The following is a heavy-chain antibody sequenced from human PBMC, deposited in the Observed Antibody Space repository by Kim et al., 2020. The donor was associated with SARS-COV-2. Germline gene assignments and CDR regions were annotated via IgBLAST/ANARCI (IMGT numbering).Heavy chain of an antibody. Sequence: GGSLRLSCAASGFTFSSYGMHWVRQAPGKGLEWVAVISYDGSNKYYADSVKGRFTISRDNSKNTLYLQMNSLRAEDTAVYYCASPWGVDTTDYYYYYGMDVWGQGTTVTVSS. V-gene: IGHV3-30*03. CDR2: ISYDGSNK. CDR1: GFTFSSYG. D-gene: IGHD5-18*01. J-gene: IGHJ6*02. CDR3: ASPWGVDTTDYYYYYGMDV.